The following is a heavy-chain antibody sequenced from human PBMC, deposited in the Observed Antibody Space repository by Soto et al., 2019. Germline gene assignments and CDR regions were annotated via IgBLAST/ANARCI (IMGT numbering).Heavy chain of an antibody. V-gene: IGHV3-30-3*01. CDR3: ARDVRYFDWSKAPGGMDV. CDR2: ISYDGSNK. Sequence: SGGSLRLSCAASGFTFSSYAMHWVRQAPGKGLEWVAVISYDGSNKYYADSVKGRFTISRDNSKNTLYLQMNSLRAEDTAVYYCARDVRYFDWSKAPGGMDVWGQGTTVTVSS. D-gene: IGHD3-9*01. CDR1: GFTFSSYA. J-gene: IGHJ6*02.